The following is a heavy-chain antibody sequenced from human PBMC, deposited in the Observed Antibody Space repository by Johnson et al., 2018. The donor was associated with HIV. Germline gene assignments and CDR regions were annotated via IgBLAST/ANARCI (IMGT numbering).Heavy chain of an antibody. CDR3: ARVALVVYAFDI. Sequence: QVQLVESGGGVVQPGGSLRLSCAASGFTFSSYGLHWVRQAPGKGLQWVAFIRNDGSNKYYADSVQGRFTISRDNSKNTLYLQMNSLRAEDTAVYYCARVALVVYAFDIWGQGTMVTVSS. CDR1: GFTFSSYG. D-gene: IGHD2-15*01. J-gene: IGHJ3*02. V-gene: IGHV3-30*02. CDR2: IRNDGSNK.